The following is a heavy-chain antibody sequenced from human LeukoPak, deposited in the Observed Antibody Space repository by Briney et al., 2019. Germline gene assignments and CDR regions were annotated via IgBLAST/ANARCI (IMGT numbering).Heavy chain of an antibody. Sequence: GASVKVSCKASGYTFISYGISWVRQAPGQGLEWLGWISAYKGNTNSAQKLRGRVTMTTDTSTSTAYMELRSLRSDDTAVYYCARTSYYYDSSGSLRHEAFDIWGQGTMVTVSS. J-gene: IGHJ3*02. CDR3: ARTSYYYDSSGSLRHEAFDI. V-gene: IGHV1-18*01. CDR1: GYTFISYG. D-gene: IGHD3-22*01. CDR2: ISAYKGNT.